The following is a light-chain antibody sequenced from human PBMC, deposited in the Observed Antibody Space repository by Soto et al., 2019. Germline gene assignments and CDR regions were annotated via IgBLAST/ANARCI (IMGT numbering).Light chain of an antibody. V-gene: IGKV3-11*01. CDR3: QERENWTALT. J-gene: IGKJ4*01. CDR1: QSVGKF. CDR2: DTS. Sequence: EVVLTQSPATLSLSPGQRATLSCRASQSVGKFLSWYQQKPGQAPRLLIYDTSNRATGIPARFSGSGSGTDFTLTISRLEHEDFEVYLCQERENWTALTFGGATKVDIK.